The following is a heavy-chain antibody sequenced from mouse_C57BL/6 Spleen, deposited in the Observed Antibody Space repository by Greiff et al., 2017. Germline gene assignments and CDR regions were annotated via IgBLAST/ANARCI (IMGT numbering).Heavy chain of an antibody. J-gene: IGHJ3*01. Sequence: QVQLQQSGAELVKPGASVKLSCKASGYTFTEYTIHWVKQRSGQGLEWIGWFYPGSGSIKYNEKFKDKATLTADKSSSTVYMELSRVTSEDSAVYFCARHEEEVYYDYDAWFAYWGQGTLVTVSA. CDR1: GYTFTEYT. CDR2: FYPGSGSI. D-gene: IGHD2-4*01. CDR3: ARHEEEVYYDYDAWFAY. V-gene: IGHV1-62-2*01.